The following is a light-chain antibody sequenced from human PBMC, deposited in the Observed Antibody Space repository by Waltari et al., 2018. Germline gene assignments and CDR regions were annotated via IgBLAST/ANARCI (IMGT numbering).Light chain of an antibody. V-gene: IGLV1-40*01. J-gene: IGLJ2*01. Sequence: QSVLTQPPSVSGPPGQRVTIPCTGSSPNNGAPYDAPWSRQLPGTAPKLLIFGNSNRPSGVPDRFSGSKSGTSASLAITGLQAEDEADYYCQSYDSSLSGSDVVFGGGTKLTVL. CDR2: GNS. CDR1: SPNNGAPYD. CDR3: QSYDSSLSGSDVV.